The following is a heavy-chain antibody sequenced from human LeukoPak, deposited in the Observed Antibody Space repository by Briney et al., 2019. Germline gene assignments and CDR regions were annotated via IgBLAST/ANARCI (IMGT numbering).Heavy chain of an antibody. CDR1: GFTFSDYY. D-gene: IGHD5-18*01. V-gene: IGHV3-11*04. J-gene: IGHJ5*02. Sequence: GGSLRLSCAASGFTFSDYYMFWIRQAPGKGLEWVSYISSSGSTIYYADSVRGRLTISRDNAKNSLYLQMNSLRAEDTAVYYCASTLDTAMAPGFDPWGQGTLVTVSS. CDR2: ISSSGSTI. CDR3: ASTLDTAMAPGFDP.